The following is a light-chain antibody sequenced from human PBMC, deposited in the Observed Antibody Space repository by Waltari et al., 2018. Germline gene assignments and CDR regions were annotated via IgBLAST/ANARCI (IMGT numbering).Light chain of an antibody. J-gene: IGKJ1*01. CDR1: QSVGKS. CDR2: DAS. Sequence: EIVLTQSPGTLSLSPGESATLSCRASQSVGKSLAWYQQKSGQAPRLLIYDASTRATGIPDRFSASGFGTDFSLTISRLEPEDFAVYYCQKYVRLPVTFGQGTKVEIK. CDR3: QKYVRLPVT. V-gene: IGKV3-20*01.